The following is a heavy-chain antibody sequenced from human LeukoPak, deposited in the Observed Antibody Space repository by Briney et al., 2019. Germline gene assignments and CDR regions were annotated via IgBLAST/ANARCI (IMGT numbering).Heavy chain of an antibody. CDR3: ARLAGDGYNSFDN. D-gene: IGHD5-24*01. Sequence: GESLKISCKGSGYSFTNYWIGWVRQMPGKGLEWMVIIYPGDSDTRYSPSFQGQVTISADKSTSTAYLQRSSLKASDTAMYYCARLAGDGYNSFDNWGRGTLVTVSS. CDR2: IYPGDSDT. J-gene: IGHJ4*02. V-gene: IGHV5-51*01. CDR1: GYSFTNYW.